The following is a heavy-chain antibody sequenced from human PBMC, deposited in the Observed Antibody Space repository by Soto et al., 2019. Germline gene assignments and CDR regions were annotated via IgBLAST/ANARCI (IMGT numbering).Heavy chain of an antibody. J-gene: IGHJ5*02. D-gene: IGHD4-17*01. CDR2: ISSSSSTI. V-gene: IGHV3-48*01. Sequence: EVQLVESGGGLVQPGGSLRLSCAASGFTFSSYSMNWVRQAPGKGLEWVSYISSSSSTIYYADSGKGRFTISRDNAKNSLYLRMNRLRAEDTAVYYCAREGGDLNWFDPWGQGTLVTVSS. CDR1: GFTFSSYS. CDR3: AREGGDLNWFDP.